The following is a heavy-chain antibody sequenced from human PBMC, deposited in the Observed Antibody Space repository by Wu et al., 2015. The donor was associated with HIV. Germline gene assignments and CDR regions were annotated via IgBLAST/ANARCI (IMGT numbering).Heavy chain of an antibody. V-gene: IGHV1-2*02. CDR1: GYTFTGYY. CDR3: ARRYRLPTPVLMSFDI. CDR2: INPNSGGT. J-gene: IGHJ3*02. D-gene: IGHD4-11*01. Sequence: QVQLVQSGAEVKTPGASVKVSCKASGYTFTGYYMHWVRQAPGQGLEWMGWINPNSGGTNYAQKFQGRVTMTRDTSISTAYMELSRLRSDDTAVYYCARRYRLPTPVLMSFDIVGPRDKWSPSL.